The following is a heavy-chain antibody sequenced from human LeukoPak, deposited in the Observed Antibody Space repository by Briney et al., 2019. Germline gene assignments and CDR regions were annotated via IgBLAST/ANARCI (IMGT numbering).Heavy chain of an antibody. Sequence: GGSLRLSCAASGFTFSSYAMHWVRQAPGKGLEWVAVISYDGSNKYYADSVKGRFTISRDNSKNTLYLQMNSLRAEDTAVYYCARDFTALDYWGQGTLVTVSS. CDR2: ISYDGSNK. J-gene: IGHJ4*02. V-gene: IGHV3-30*04. CDR1: GFTFSSYA. CDR3: ARDFTALDY.